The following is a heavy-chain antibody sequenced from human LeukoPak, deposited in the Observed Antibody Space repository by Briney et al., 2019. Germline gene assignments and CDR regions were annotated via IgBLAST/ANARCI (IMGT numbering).Heavy chain of an antibody. D-gene: IGHD6-13*01. CDR2: MNPNSGNT. CDR3: ARGRIAAAGTKGGYFQH. CDR1: GYTFTSYD. V-gene: IGHV1-8*01. Sequence: ASVKVSCKAPGYTFTSYDINWVRQATGQGLEWMGWMNPNSGNTGYAQKFQGRVTMTRNTSISTAYMELSSLRSEDTAVYYCARGRIAAAGTKGGYFQHWGQGTLVTVSS. J-gene: IGHJ1*01.